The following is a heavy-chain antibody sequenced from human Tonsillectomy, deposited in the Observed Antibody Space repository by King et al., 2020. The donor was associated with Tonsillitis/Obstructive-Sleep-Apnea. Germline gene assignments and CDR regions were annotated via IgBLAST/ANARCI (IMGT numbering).Heavy chain of an antibody. CDR2: VDPTDSYT. J-gene: IGHJ6*02. CDR1: GYTFTDYW. CDR3: GRNPRYHQRWGSPKTPMDV. V-gene: IGHV5-10-1*01. Sequence: QLVQSGAEVKKPGESLRISCKGSGYTFTDYWISWVRQMPGKGLEWMGKVDPTDSYTTHSPSFQGHVTITADKFISTAYLQWSSLKASDTAMYYCGRNPRYHQRWGSPKTPMDVWGQGTTVTVSS. D-gene: IGHD3-16*01.